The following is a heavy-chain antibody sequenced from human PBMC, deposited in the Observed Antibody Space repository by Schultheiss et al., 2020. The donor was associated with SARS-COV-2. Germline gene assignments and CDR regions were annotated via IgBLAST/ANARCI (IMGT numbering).Heavy chain of an antibody. CDR2: INHSGST. J-gene: IGHJ4*02. V-gene: IGHV4-34*01. CDR1: GGSFSGYY. CDR3: ARLVRSSWYYFDY. Sequence: GSLRLSCAVYGGSFSGYYWSWIRQPPGKGLEWIGEINHSGSTNYNPSLKSRVTISVDTSKNQFSLKLSSVTAADTAVYYCARLVRSSWYYFDYWGQGTLVTVPQ. D-gene: IGHD6-13*01.